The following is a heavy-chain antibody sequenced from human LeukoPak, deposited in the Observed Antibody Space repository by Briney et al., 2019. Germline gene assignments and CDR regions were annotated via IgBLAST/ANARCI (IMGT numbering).Heavy chain of an antibody. V-gene: IGHV3-23*01. CDR2: VTGSGGGT. D-gene: IGHD2-15*01. Sequence: GGSLRLSCAASGFTLSSYSMSWVRQAPGKGLEWVSAVTGSGGGTYYADSVKGRFTISRDNAKNSLYLQMNSLRAEDTAVYYCARELGYCSGGSCYSDWFDPWGQGTLVTVSS. CDR1: GFTLSSYS. J-gene: IGHJ5*02. CDR3: ARELGYCSGGSCYSDWFDP.